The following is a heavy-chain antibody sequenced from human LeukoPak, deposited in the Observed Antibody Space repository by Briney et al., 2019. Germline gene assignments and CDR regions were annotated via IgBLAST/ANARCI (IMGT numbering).Heavy chain of an antibody. CDR2: IYYSGST. D-gene: IGHD3-22*01. CDR1: GGSASSGSYY. V-gene: IGHV4-61*01. Sequence: SETLSLTCTVSGGSASSGSYYWSWLRQPPGKGLEWIGYIYYSGSTNYNPSLKSRVTISVDTSKNQFSLKLSSVTAADTAVYYCARYYYDSSGYYRDYWGQGTLVTVSS. CDR3: ARYYYDSSGYYRDY. J-gene: IGHJ4*02.